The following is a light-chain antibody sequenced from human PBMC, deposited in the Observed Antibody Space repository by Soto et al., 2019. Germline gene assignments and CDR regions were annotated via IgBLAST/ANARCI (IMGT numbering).Light chain of an antibody. CDR3: QHYCSPPRT. V-gene: IGKV3-20*01. CDR1: QSLGSSY. Sequence: EIVLTQSPGTLSLSPGERATLSCRASQSLGSSYLAWYQQKPGQTPRLLIYGASSRATGIPDRFSVSGSGTDFTLTISRLEPEDFAVYYCQHYCSPPRTFGQGTKVEIK. J-gene: IGKJ1*01. CDR2: GAS.